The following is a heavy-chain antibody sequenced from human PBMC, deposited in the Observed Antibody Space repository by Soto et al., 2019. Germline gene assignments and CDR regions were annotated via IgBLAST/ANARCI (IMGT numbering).Heavy chain of an antibody. V-gene: IGHV4-34*01. D-gene: IGHD1-1*01. CDR3: ARVERGTATTVVDAFDI. CDR2: MSHSGGT. Sequence: QVQLQQWGAGLLKPSETLSLTCAVYGGFVSSGSYYWSWIRQPPGKGLEWIGEMSHSGGTHFNPSLKSRVTISVDTSKNDFFLKMRSVTAADPAVSYWARVERGTATTVVDAFDICGAGTMVTVSS. J-gene: IGHJ3*02. CDR1: GGFVSSGSYY.